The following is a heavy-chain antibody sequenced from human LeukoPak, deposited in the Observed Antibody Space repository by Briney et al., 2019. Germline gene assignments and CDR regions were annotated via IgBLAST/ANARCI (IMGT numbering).Heavy chain of an antibody. D-gene: IGHD3-3*01. CDR3: AREGPIRFLDQIGY. CDR2: IHHSGST. V-gene: IGHV4-38-2*02. CDR1: GYSLTNTYY. Sequence: SETLSLTCNVSGYSLTNTYYWGWIRQPPGKGLEWIGNIHHSGSTYYNPSLKSRVSISIDTSKNQFSLRLTSLNAADTAVYYCAREGPIRFLDQIGYWGQGTLVTVSS. J-gene: IGHJ4*02.